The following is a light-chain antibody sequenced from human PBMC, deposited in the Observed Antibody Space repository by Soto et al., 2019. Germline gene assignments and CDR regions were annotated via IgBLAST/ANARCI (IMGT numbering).Light chain of an antibody. CDR3: QQSYSVLWT. J-gene: IGKJ1*01. CDR1: QSISNY. V-gene: IGKV1-39*01. CDR2: AAS. Sequence: IQMTQSPSSLSASVGDRVTITCRASQSISNYLNWYQQRPGNAPKLLIYAASNLQSGVPSRFSGSGSGTDFTLTISSLQPEDFATYYCQQSYSVLWTFGQGTQVEVK.